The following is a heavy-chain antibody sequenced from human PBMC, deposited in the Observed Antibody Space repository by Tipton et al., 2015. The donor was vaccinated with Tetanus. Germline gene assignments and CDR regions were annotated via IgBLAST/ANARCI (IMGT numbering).Heavy chain of an antibody. Sequence: TLSLTCTVSGGSVRSGDYQWNWIRQPPGKGLEWLAYISPSGRTNSNYDLKSRITISQDKSKNQFSLRLTSVTAADTAVYYCVRANYELPKKGPFDYWGPGSLVIVSS. J-gene: IGHJ4*02. CDR3: VRANYELPKKGPFDY. CDR2: ISPSGRT. CDR1: GGSVRSGDYQ. V-gene: IGHV4-61*08. D-gene: IGHD3-3*01.